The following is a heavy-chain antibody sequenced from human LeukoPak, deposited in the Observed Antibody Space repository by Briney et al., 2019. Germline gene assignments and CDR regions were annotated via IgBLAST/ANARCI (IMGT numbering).Heavy chain of an antibody. CDR3: ATPPSSIAAR. CDR1: GFTFSSYG. CDR2: IRYDGSNK. Sequence: GGSLRLSCAASGFTFSSYGMHWVRQAPGKGLEWVAFIRYDGSNKYYADSVKGRLTISRDNSKNTLYLQMNSLRAEDTAVYYCATPPSSIAARWGQGALVTVSS. V-gene: IGHV3-30*02. J-gene: IGHJ4*02. D-gene: IGHD6-6*01.